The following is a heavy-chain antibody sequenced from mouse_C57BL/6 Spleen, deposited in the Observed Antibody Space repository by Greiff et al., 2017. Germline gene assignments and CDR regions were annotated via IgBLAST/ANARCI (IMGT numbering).Heavy chain of an antibody. Sequence: QVQLQQPGTELVKPGASVKLSCKASGYTFTSYWMHWVKQRPGQGLEGIGNINPSNGGTNYNEKFKGKATLTVDKSSSTAYMQLSRLTSEDSAVYYCARWVLRDYYAMDYWGQGTSVTVSS. J-gene: IGHJ4*01. CDR3: ARWVLRDYYAMDY. CDR2: INPSNGGT. V-gene: IGHV1-53*01. CDR1: GYTFTSYW. D-gene: IGHD1-1*01.